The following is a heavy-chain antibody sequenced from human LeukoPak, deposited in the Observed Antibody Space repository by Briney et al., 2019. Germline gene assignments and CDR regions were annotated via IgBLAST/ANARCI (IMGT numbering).Heavy chain of an antibody. V-gene: IGHV3-23*01. CDR2: MTRDGRT. CDR3: ANVGVADAKAHFFLEV. Sequence: HAGGSLRLSCVASGFSLSTYAMVWVRQAPGKCLEWVSSMTRDGRTFYADSVQGRVTISRDNSKNTLYLQMSSLGGEDTANYSCANVGVADAKAHFFLEVWGTGTTVTVSS. D-gene: IGHD2-2*01. CDR1: GFSLSTYA. J-gene: IGHJ6*04.